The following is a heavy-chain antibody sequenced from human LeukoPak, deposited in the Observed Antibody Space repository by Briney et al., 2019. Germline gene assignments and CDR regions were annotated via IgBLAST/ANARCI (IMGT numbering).Heavy chain of an antibody. Sequence: SETLSLTCAVYGGSFSGYYWSWIRQPPGKGLEWIGEINHSGGTKYNPSLKSRVTISVDTSKNQFSLMLSSVTAADTAVYYCARRPLGYGSGSYYAQKYYYYMDVWGKGTTVTISS. CDR1: GGSFSGYY. CDR2: INHSGGT. D-gene: IGHD3-10*01. V-gene: IGHV4-34*01. CDR3: ARRPLGYGSGSYYAQKYYYYMDV. J-gene: IGHJ6*03.